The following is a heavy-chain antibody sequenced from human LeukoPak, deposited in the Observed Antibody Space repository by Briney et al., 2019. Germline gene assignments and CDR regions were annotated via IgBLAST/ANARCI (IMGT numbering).Heavy chain of an antibody. CDR3: ARSTTMWELPHLDH. V-gene: IGHV3-7*01. Sequence: GGSLRLSCAASGFTFNNFWMNWVRQAPGKGLEWVANIKQDGSEKCHVGSVKGRFTISRDDAKSSLYLQMSSLRVEDTAIYHCARSTTMWELPHLDHWGQGTLVTVSS. J-gene: IGHJ4*02. D-gene: IGHD1-26*01. CDR1: GFTFNNFW. CDR2: IKQDGSEK.